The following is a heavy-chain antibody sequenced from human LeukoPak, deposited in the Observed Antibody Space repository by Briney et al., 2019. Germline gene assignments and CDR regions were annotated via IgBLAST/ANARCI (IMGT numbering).Heavy chain of an antibody. CDR2: INPNSGGT. V-gene: IGHV1-2*02. Sequence: ASVKVSCKASGYTFTGYYMHWVRQAPGQRLEWMGWINPNSGGTNYVQKFQGRVTMTRDTSISTAYMELSSLRSEDTAVYYCARRTGYGRRFDYWGQGTLVTVSS. CDR3: ARRTGYGRRFDY. CDR1: GYTFTGYY. J-gene: IGHJ4*02. D-gene: IGHD3/OR15-3a*01.